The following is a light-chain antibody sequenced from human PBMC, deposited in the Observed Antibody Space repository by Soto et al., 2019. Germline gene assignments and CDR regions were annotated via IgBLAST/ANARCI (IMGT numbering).Light chain of an antibody. J-gene: IGKJ5*01. V-gene: IGKV1-5*01. CDR3: QHRSK. CDR2: SAS. CDR1: ESISTW. Sequence: DIQMTQSPSSLSASVGDRVTITCRASESISTWLAWYQQKPGKAPNLLIYSASSLQSGVPPRFTGSGSGTDFTLTISSLEPEDFALYHCQHRSKFGQGTRLEIK.